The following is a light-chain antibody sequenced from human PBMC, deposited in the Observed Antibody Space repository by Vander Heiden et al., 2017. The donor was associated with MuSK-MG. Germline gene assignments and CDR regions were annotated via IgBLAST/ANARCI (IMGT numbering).Light chain of an antibody. Sequence: DIVMPQSHLSLPVTPGEPAPTSSRPSQSPLNSNGYNYLDWYQKKPGQSPQLLIYLGSNRASGVPDRFSGSGSGTDFTLKISRVEAEDVGVYYCSQAVQTPPTFGQGTKLEIK. CDR2: LGS. CDR1: QSPLNSNGYNY. CDR3: SQAVQTPPT. V-gene: IGKV2-28*01. J-gene: IGKJ2*01.